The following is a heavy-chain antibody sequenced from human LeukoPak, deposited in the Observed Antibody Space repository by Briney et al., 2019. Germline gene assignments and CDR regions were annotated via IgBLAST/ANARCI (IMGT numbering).Heavy chain of an antibody. D-gene: IGHD2-2*01. CDR3: ARGHVPAAPQYNWFDP. V-gene: IGHV4-34*01. Sequence: SETLSLTCAVYGGSFSGYYWSWIRQPPGKGLEWIGEINHSGSTNYNPSLKSRVTISVDTSKNQFSLKVSSVTAADTAVYYCARGHVPAAPQYNWFDPWGQGTLVTVSS. CDR1: GGSFSGYY. CDR2: INHSGST. J-gene: IGHJ5*02.